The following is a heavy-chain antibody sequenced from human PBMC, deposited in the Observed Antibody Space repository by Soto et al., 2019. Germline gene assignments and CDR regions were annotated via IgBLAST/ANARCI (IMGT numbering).Heavy chain of an antibody. V-gene: IGHV1-18*01. CDR3: ARKSRSGGSCCLEY. CDR1: GYSFSSFG. Sequence: ASVKVFCKASGYSFSSFGISCVRQAPVQGRELVGWVSVPSGDTSSAQNFQGRVTATTDTSTSTAYLEVGRLSSDDAAVYYCARKSRSGGSCCLEYWGEGILDTDSS. CDR2: VSVPSGDT. J-gene: IGHJ4*02. D-gene: IGHD2-15*01.